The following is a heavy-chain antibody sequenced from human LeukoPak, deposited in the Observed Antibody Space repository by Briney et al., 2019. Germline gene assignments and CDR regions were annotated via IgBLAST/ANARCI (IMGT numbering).Heavy chain of an antibody. V-gene: IGHV1-69*01. CDR3: ARDYGAYYDILTGHSGAFDI. J-gene: IGHJ3*02. D-gene: IGHD3-9*01. CDR2: IIPIFGTA. CDR1: GGTFSSYA. Sequence: SVKVSCMASGGTFSSYAISWVRQAPGQGLEWMGGIIPIFGTANYAQKFQGRVTITADESTSTAYMELSSLRSEDTAVYYCARDYGAYYDILTGHSGAFDIWGQGTMVTVSS.